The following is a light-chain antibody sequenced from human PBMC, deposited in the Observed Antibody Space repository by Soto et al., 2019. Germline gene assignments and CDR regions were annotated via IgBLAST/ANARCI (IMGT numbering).Light chain of an antibody. J-gene: IGKJ1*01. Sequence: DIQMTQSPSSLSASVGDRVTITCRSSQGISNYLAWYQQKPGKVPKLLIYAASTLQSGVTSRFSGNGSGTDYTLTISILEPADAATIYCQKYNRATRVIGHGTKLES. CDR2: AAS. CDR1: QGISNY. V-gene: IGKV1-27*01. CDR3: QKYNRATRV.